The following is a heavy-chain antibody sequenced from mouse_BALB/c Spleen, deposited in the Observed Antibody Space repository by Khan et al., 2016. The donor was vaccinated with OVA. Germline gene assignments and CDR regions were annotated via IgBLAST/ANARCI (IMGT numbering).Heavy chain of an antibody. CDR2: ISSVAYSI. CDR1: GFTFIDYG. J-gene: IGHJ3*01. V-gene: IGHV5-15*02. Sequence: EMELVESGGDLVQPGGSRKLSCAASGFTFIDYGMAWVRQTPGKGPEWIAFISSVAYSIYYADTVTGRFTISRENAKNTLYLEMSSLRSDDTAMYYCARGGFAYWGQGTLVTVSA. CDR3: ARGGFAY.